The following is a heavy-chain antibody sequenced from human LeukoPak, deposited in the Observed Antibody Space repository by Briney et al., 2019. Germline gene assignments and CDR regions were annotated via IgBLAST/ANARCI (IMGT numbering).Heavy chain of an antibody. Sequence: ASVTVSCKASGYIFPVYDVHWVRQAPGQGLEWMGWINPNSGGTKYAQKFHGRLTTTRDTSIRTAYMELSRLRYDDTAVCYCARAVVGPTYRGIVFDIWGHGTMVTVS. CDR3: ARAVVGPTYRGIVFDI. CDR1: GYIFPVYD. CDR2: INPNSGGT. V-gene: IGHV1-2*02. D-gene: IGHD1-26*01. J-gene: IGHJ3*02.